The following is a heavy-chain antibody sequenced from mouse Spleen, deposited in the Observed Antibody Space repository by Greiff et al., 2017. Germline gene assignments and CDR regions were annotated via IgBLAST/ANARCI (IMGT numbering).Heavy chain of an antibody. CDR1: GYTFTSYW. D-gene: IGHD4-1*01. CDR2: IDPSDSYT. V-gene: IGHV1-69*01. J-gene: IGHJ2*01. Sequence: QVQLQQPGAELVMPGASVKLSCKASGYTFTSYWMHWVKQRPGQGLEWIGEIDPSDSYTNYNQKFKGKATLTVDTSSSTAYMQLSSLTSEDSAVYYCARHWGVGDYWGQGTTLTVSS. CDR3: ARHWGVGDY.